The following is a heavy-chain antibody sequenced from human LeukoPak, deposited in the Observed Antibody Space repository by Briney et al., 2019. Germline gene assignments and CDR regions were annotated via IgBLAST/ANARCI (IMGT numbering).Heavy chain of an antibody. V-gene: IGHV1-18*01. CDR2: ISAYNGNT. Sequence: ASVKVSCKASGYTFTSYGISWVRQAPGQGLEWMGWISAYNGNTNYAQKFQGRVTMTRDTSTSTVYMELSSLRSEDTAVYYCARVDSCGGDCYWLNYFDYWGQGTLVTVSS. CDR1: GYTFTSYG. D-gene: IGHD2-21*02. J-gene: IGHJ4*02. CDR3: ARVDSCGGDCYWLNYFDY.